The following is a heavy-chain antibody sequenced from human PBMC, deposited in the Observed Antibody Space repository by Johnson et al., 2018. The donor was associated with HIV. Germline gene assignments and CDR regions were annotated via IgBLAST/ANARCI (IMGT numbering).Heavy chain of an antibody. V-gene: IGHV3-15*01. CDR1: GFTFSNAW. CDR3: TTITRIVVVPKEDAFDI. Sequence: VQLVESGGGLVKPGVSLRLSCAASGFTFSNAWMNWVRQAPGKGLEWVGRIKSKTDDGTTDYAAPVKGRFTISRDDSKNTLYLQMNSLKTEDTAVYYCTTITRIVVVPKEDAFDIWGQGTMVTVSS. D-gene: IGHD3-22*01. J-gene: IGHJ3*02. CDR2: IKSKTDDGTT.